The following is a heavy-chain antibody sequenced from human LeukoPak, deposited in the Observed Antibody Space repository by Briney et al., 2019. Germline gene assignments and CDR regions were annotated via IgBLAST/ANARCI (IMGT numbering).Heavy chain of an antibody. CDR1: GASISSYY. CDR2: INHSGST. Sequence: SETLSLTCTVSGASISSYYWSWIRQPPGKGLEWIGEINHSGSTNHNPSLKSRVTISVDTSKNQFSLKLSSVTAADTAVYYCARHGTPLRYGSGNYYKGAPFDYWGQGTLVTVSS. D-gene: IGHD3-10*01. V-gene: IGHV4-34*01. J-gene: IGHJ4*02. CDR3: ARHGTPLRYGSGNYYKGAPFDY.